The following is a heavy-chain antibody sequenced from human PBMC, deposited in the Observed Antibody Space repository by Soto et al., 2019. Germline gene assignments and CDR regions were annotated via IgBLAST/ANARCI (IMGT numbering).Heavy chain of an antibody. D-gene: IGHD1-26*01. CDR2: INQDGSEK. CDR1: ESTVSRDW. J-gene: IGHJ4*02. Sequence: EVHLVESGGGLVQTGGSLRLSCAIFESTVSRDWMNWVRQAPGKGLEWVAHINQDGSEKYYVDSVKGRFTISRDNAKKALYLQMNGLSPADTAMYYFSGGVGDAVWGQGSVVTVSS. V-gene: IGHV3-7*04. CDR3: SGGVGDAV.